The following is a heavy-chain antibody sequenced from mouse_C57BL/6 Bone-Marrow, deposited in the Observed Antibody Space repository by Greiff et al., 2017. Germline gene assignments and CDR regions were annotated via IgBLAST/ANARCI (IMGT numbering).Heavy chain of an antibody. V-gene: IGHV14-4*01. J-gene: IGHJ4*01. D-gene: IGHD1-2*01. CDR3: TFYYGQWVYYAKDY. CDR2: IDPENGDT. Sequence: EVQLQQSGAELVRPGASVKLSCTASGFNIKDDYMHWVKQRPEQGLEWIGWIDPENGDTEYASKFQGKATITADTSSNTAYLQLSSLTSEDTAVYYCTFYYGQWVYYAKDYWGQGTSVTVSS. CDR1: GFNIKDDY.